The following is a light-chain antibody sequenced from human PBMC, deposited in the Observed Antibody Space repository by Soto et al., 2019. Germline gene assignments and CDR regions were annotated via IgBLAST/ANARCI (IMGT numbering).Light chain of an antibody. Sequence: QSVLTQPASVSGSPRQSITISCTGTSSDVGAYNFVSWYQQHPGKAPKLMIYDVSNRPSGVSSRFSAFKSGNTASLIISGLQAEDEAEYYCSSYTSSSTYVFGTGTKLTVL. J-gene: IGLJ1*01. CDR1: SSDVGAYNF. CDR3: SSYTSSSTYV. V-gene: IGLV2-14*03. CDR2: DVS.